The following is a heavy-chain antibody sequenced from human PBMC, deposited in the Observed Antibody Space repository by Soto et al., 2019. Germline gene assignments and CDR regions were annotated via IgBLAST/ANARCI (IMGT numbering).Heavy chain of an antibody. CDR2: LYSGGGTT. V-gene: IGHV3-23*03. CDR3: ARTIIHYYFDS. CDR1: GFNMVNYA. Sequence: EVQLLESGGGLVQPGGSLRLSCVGSGFNMVNYAMTWVRQAPGKGLEWVSLLYSGGGTTHSADSVEGRVTVSRDNSKNTMYLQISSLRYEDTAVYYCARTIIHYYFDSWGQGALVTVSS. J-gene: IGHJ4*02.